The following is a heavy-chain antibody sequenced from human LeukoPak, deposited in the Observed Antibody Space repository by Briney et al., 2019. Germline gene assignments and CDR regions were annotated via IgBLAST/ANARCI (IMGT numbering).Heavy chain of an antibody. V-gene: IGHV3-48*03. CDR1: GFAFSSYE. CDR3: AKDFTQSGGYYMDV. J-gene: IGHJ6*03. CDR2: ISSSDSII. D-gene: IGHD4-23*01. Sequence: PGGSLRLSCAASGFAFSSYEMNWVRQAPGKGLEWVSYISSSDSIIYYADSVKGRFTISRDNSKNTLYLQMNSLRAEDTAVYYCAKDFTQSGGYYMDVWGKGTTVTVSS.